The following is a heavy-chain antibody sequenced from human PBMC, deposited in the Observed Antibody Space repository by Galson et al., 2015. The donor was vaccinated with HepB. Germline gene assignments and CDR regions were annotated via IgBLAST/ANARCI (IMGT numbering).Heavy chain of an antibody. CDR1: GFSFSTFG. J-gene: IGHJ5*02. CDR3: AREQGYKWNSWFDP. CDR2: IWYDGTNK. D-gene: IGHD1-1*01. Sequence: SLRLSCAASGFSFSTFGMHWVRQAPGKGPEWVAVIWYDGTNKNYADSVKGRFTISRDNSKNTLYLQMNSLRIEDTAVYHCAREQGYKWNSWFDPWGQGTLVTVSS. V-gene: IGHV3-33*01.